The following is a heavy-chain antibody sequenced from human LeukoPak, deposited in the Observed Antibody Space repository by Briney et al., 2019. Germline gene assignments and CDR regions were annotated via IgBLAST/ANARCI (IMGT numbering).Heavy chain of an antibody. CDR3: ARRQVPWLQLISAGLGPDY. J-gene: IGHJ4*02. CDR1: GGSISSSSYY. Sequence: PSETLSLTCTVSGGSISSSSYYWGWIRQPPGKGLEWIGSIYYSGSTYYNPSLKSRVTISVDTSKNQFSLKLSSVTAADTAVYHCARRQVPWLQLISAGLGPDYWGQGTLVTVSS. CDR2: IYYSGST. D-gene: IGHD5-24*01. V-gene: IGHV4-39*01.